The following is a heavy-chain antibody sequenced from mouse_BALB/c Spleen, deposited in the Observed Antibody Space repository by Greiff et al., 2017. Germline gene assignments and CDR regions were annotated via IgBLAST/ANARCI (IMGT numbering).Heavy chain of an antibody. J-gene: IGHJ2*01. D-gene: IGHD1-2*01. Sequence: EVQGVESGGGLVQPGGSRKLSCAASGFTFSSFGMHWVRQAPEKGLEWVAYISSGSSTIYYADTVKGRFTISRDNPKNTLFLQMTSLRSEDTAMYYCARGGHYYGYLDYWGQGTTLTVSS. V-gene: IGHV5-17*02. CDR1: GFTFSSFG. CDR3: ARGGHYYGYLDY. CDR2: ISSGSSTI.